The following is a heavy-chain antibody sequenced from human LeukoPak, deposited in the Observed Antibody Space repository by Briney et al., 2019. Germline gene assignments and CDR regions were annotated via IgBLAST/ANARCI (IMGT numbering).Heavy chain of an antibody. Sequence: SETLSLTCTVSGGSISSYYWSWIRQPAGKGLEWIGRIYTSGSTNYNPSLKSRVTMSVDTSKNQFSLKLSSVTAADTAVYYCAREIVLMVYARNWFDPWGQGTLVTVSS. CDR1: GGSISSYY. CDR3: AREIVLMVYARNWFDP. CDR2: IYTSGST. J-gene: IGHJ5*02. D-gene: IGHD2-8*01. V-gene: IGHV4-4*07.